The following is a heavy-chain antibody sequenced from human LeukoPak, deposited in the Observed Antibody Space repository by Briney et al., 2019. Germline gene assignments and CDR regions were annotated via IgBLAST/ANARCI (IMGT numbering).Heavy chain of an antibody. CDR1: GFTFSNAC. Sequence: KSGGSLRLSCAASGFTFSNACMSWVRQAPGKGLEWVVRIKSKTGGGITEHAAPVKGRFTISRDDSKNTLYLQMNSLKTEDTAVYYCTTGGLTVTASSDDFDYWGQGTLVTVSS. CDR3: TTGGLTVTASSDDFDY. J-gene: IGHJ4*02. CDR2: IKSKTGGGIT. V-gene: IGHV3-15*01. D-gene: IGHD2-21*02.